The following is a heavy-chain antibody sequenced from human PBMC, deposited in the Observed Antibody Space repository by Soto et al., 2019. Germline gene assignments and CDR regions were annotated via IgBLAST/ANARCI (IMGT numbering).Heavy chain of an antibody. CDR3: ARGLGFLEWYYYDDD. Sequence: ASVKVSCKASGYTFTSYDINWVRQATGQGLEWMGWMNPNSGNTGYAQKFQGRVTMTRNTSISTAYMELSSLRSEDTAVYYCARGLGFLEWYYYDDDWGQGTLVTVSS. CDR1: GYTFTSYD. D-gene: IGHD3-3*02. CDR2: MNPNSGNT. V-gene: IGHV1-8*01. J-gene: IGHJ4*02.